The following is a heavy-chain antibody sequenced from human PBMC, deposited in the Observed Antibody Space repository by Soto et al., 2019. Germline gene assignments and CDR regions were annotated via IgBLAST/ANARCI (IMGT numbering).Heavy chain of an antibody. Sequence: PGGSLRLSCATSGLTVSSNYITWVRQAPGKGLEWVSFIYSDAGTYYSDSLKGRFTISRASSTNTIYLQMNSLRAEDTAVYYCERKRVVYNGSWFGGGFDAWGQGTPVTVPS. CDR1: GLTVSSNY. V-gene: IGHV3-53*01. CDR3: ERKRVVYNGSWFGGGFDA. J-gene: IGHJ5*02. D-gene: IGHD3-10*01. CDR2: IYSDAGT.